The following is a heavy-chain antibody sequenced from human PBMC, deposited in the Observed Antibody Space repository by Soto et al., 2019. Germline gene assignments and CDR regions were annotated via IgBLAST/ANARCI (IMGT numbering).Heavy chain of an antibody. CDR1: GYTFTDYY. J-gene: IGHJ3*02. Sequence: EASVKVSCKTSGYTFTDYYTHWVRQAPGQGLEWMGWMNPKSGGAYFAQKFRGRVTLTRDTSIGTAYIEVNSLTSDDTAVYFCTRENIENSDGLYDAFDIWGQGTTVTVSS. CDR3: TRENIENSDGLYDAFDI. V-gene: IGHV1-2*02. CDR2: MNPKSGGA. D-gene: IGHD5-18*01.